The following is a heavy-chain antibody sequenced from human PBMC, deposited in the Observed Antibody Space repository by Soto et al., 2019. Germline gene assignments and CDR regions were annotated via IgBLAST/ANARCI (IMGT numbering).Heavy chain of an antibody. D-gene: IGHD7-27*01. CDR3: ARAVAPYLGTWSDP. V-gene: IGHV4-30-2*01. CDR2: ISHTGST. J-gene: IGHJ5*02. CDR1: GGSISSVNSYS. Sequence: SETLSLTCAVSGGSISSVNSYSLSWIRQPPGKGLEWSGSISHTGSTSYNPSLKGRVTMSVDKSKNQFSLKLSSVTAADMAVYYCARAVAPYLGTWSDPWGQGSLVTGFS.